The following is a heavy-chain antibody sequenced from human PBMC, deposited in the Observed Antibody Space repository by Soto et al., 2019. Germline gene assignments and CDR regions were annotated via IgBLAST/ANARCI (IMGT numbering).Heavy chain of an antibody. D-gene: IGHD1-26*01. V-gene: IGHV1-18*01. CDR2: ISAYNGNT. J-gene: IGHJ6*02. Sequence: QVQLVQSGAEVKKPGASVKVSCKASGYTFTSYGISWVRQAPGQGLEWMGWISAYNGNTNYAQKLQGRVTMTTDTSTSTAYMELRSLRSDDTAVYYCAREGYASGIVGATTNYYYGMDVWGQGTTVTVSS. CDR1: GYTFTSYG. CDR3: AREGYASGIVGATTNYYYGMDV.